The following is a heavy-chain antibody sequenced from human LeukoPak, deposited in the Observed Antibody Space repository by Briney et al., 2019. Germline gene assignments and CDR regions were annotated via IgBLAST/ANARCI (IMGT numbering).Heavy chain of an antibody. D-gene: IGHD3-10*01. CDR2: IYYSGST. Sequence: SETLSLTCTVSGGSTSSYYWSWIRQPPGKGLEWIGYIYYSGSTNYNPSLKSRVTISVDTSKNQFSLKLSSVTAADTAVYYCAKHYMGSSYNRAVDYWGQGTLVTVSS. J-gene: IGHJ4*02. CDR3: AKHYMGSSYNRAVDY. V-gene: IGHV4-59*08. CDR1: GGSTSSYY.